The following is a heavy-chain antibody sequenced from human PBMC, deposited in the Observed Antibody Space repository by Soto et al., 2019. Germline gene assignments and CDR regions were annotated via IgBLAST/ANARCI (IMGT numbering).Heavy chain of an antibody. CDR2: INPNSGGT. Sequence: RASVKVSCKASGYTFTGYYMHWVRQAPGQGLERMGWINPNSGGTNYAQKFQGRVTMTRDTSISTAYMELSSLRSDDTAMYYCARQISGDSDAFDMWGQGTMVTVSS. D-gene: IGHD2-21*02. V-gene: IGHV1-2*02. J-gene: IGHJ3*02. CDR3: ARQISGDSDAFDM. CDR1: GYTFTGYY.